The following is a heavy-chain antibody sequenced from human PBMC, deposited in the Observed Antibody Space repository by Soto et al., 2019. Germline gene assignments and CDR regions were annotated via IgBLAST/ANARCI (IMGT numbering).Heavy chain of an antibody. D-gene: IGHD2-2*01. J-gene: IGHJ5*02. CDR1: GGTFSSYT. Sequence: ASVKVSCKASGGTFSSYTISWVRQAPGQGLEWMGRIIPILGIANYAQKFQGRVTITADKSTSTAYMELSSLRSEDTAVYYCARLHCTSPGCVPLDPWGHGTLVTVSS. V-gene: IGHV1-69*02. CDR2: IIPILGIA. CDR3: ARLHCTSPGCVPLDP.